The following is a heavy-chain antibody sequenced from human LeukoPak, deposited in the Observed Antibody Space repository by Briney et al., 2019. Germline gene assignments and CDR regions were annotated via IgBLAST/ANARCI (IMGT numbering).Heavy chain of an antibody. CDR1: GFTFSDYG. J-gene: IGHJ4*02. CDR3: AKDLERHIVVVTASAVDY. CDR2: IRYDGSNK. Sequence: GGSLRLSCAASGFTFSDYGMHWVRQAPGKGLEWVAFIRYDGSNKYYGDSVKGRFTISRDNSKNTLYLQMSRLRAEDTAVYYCAKDLERHIVVVTASAVDYWGQGTLVTVSS. D-gene: IGHD2-21*02. V-gene: IGHV3-30*02.